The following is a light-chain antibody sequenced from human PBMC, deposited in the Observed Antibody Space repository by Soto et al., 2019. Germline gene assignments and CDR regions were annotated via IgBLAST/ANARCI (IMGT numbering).Light chain of an antibody. CDR3: QQSYVGPQT. CDR1: QNIATF. V-gene: IGKV1-39*01. Sequence: QMTQSPSSLSASVGDRVTITCRASQNIATFLNWYQQRLGKAPKLLIYAASDLKSGVPSRFSGSGSGTDFTLTISSLQPEDFATYYCQQSYVGPQTFGQGTKEEI. CDR2: AAS. J-gene: IGKJ1*01.